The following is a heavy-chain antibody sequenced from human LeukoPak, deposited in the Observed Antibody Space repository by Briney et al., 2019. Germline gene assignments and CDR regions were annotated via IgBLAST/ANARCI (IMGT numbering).Heavy chain of an antibody. J-gene: IGHJ6*03. V-gene: IGHV4-34*01. CDR2: INHSGST. Sequence: SDTLSLTCVVYGESFSGYYWSWIRQPPGKELEWIGEINHSGSTNYSPSLKSRVTISIDTSKSQFSLKLSSVTAADTAVYYCARLDIVLVPADSYYYYMDVWGKGTTVTVSS. D-gene: IGHD2-8*02. CDR1: GESFSGYY. CDR3: ARLDIVLVPADSYYYYMDV.